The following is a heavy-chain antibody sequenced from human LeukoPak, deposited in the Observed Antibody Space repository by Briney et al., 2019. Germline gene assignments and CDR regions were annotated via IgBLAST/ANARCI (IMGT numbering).Heavy chain of an antibody. CDR2: IYYGGNI. V-gene: IGHV4-39*01. D-gene: IGHD5-12*01. CDR3: ARQIRYTYDPNWFHP. Sequence: PSETLSLTCSVSGDSIAATSYYWAWIRQPPGMGLEWIGSIYYGGNINYDPSLQSRVTISIDTSKNQFSLSLTSVTAADTAVYFCARQIRYTYDPNWFHPWGQGTLVTVSS. J-gene: IGHJ5*02. CDR1: GDSIAATSYY.